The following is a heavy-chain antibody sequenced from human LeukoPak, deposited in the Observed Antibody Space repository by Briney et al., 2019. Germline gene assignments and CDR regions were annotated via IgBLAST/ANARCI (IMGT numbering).Heavy chain of an antibody. CDR3: AGGDNSAWFPNDY. J-gene: IGHJ4*02. V-gene: IGHV3-23*01. CDR1: GFTFSTYA. Sequence: GGSLSLSCAASGFTFSTYAMTWVRQAPGKGLEWVSSISVSGVDTYYADSVKGRFTISRDNSKNTLYLQMSNLRAEDTAVYYCAGGDNSAWFPNDYWGQGTLVTVSS. CDR2: ISVSGVDT. D-gene: IGHD6-19*01.